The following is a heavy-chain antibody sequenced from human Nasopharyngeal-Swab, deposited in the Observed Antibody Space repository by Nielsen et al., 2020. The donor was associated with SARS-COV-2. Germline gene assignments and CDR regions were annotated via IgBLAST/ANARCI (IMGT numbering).Heavy chain of an antibody. J-gene: IGHJ6*02. Sequence: GESLKISCAASGFTVRLTSLSFFLPSPFMGLEWVSVIYSGGSTYYADSVKGRFTISRHNSKNTLYLQMNSLRAEDTAVYYCARPAMVRGPGMDVWGQGTTVTVSS. CDR3: ARPAMVRGPGMDV. CDR2: IYSGGST. V-gene: IGHV3-53*04. CDR1: GFTVRLTS. D-gene: IGHD3-10*01.